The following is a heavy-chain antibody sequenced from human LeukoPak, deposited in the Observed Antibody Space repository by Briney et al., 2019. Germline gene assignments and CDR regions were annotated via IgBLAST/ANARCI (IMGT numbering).Heavy chain of an antibody. D-gene: IGHD3-3*01. Sequence: GASVKVSCKASGYTFTSYDINWVRQAPGQGLEWMGWISAYNGNTNYAQKLQGRVTMTTDTSTSTAYMELRSLRSDDTAVYYCARVGITIFGVDFPDYMDVWGKGTTVTVSS. CDR1: GYTFTSYD. CDR2: ISAYNGNT. J-gene: IGHJ6*03. CDR3: ARVGITIFGVDFPDYMDV. V-gene: IGHV1-18*01.